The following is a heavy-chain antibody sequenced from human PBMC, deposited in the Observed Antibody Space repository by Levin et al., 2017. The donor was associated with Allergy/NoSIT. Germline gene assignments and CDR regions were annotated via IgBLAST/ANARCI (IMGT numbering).Heavy chain of an antibody. Sequence: GGSLRLSCAASGITFSNAWMTWVRQAPGKGLEWVGRIKRKTDGGTTDYAALVKGRFTISRDDSKNTLYLQMNSLKTEDTAVYYCTTYYYDSSGFYGATFGFWGQGTLVTVSS. V-gene: IGHV3-15*01. D-gene: IGHD3-22*01. CDR1: GITFSNAW. J-gene: IGHJ4*02. CDR3: TTYYYDSSGFYGATFGF. CDR2: IKRKTDGGTT.